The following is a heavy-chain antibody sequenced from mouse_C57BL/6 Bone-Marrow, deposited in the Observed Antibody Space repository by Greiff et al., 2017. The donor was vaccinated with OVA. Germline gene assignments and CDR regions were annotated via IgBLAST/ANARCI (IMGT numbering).Heavy chain of an antibody. D-gene: IGHD1-1*01. V-gene: IGHV5-17*01. CDR2: ISSGSSTI. Sequence: DVKLVESGGGLVKPGGSLKLSCAASGFTFSDYGMHWVRQAPEKGLEWVAYISSGSSTIYYADTVQGRFTISRDNAKNTLFLQMTSLRSEDTAMYYCASGYYGSSRAMEYWGQGTSVTVSS. CDR3: ASGYYGSSRAMEY. CDR1: GFTFSDYG. J-gene: IGHJ4*01.